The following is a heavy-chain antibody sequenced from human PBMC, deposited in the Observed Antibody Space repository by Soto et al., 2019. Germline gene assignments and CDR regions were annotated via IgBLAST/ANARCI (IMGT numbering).Heavy chain of an antibody. CDR2: ISSSSSTI. J-gene: IGHJ4*02. CDR3: ARDLGITFGGVIVKFDY. Sequence: GSLRLSSAASGFTFSSYSMNWVRQAPGKGLEWVSYISSSSSTIYYADSVKGRFTISRDNAKNSLYLQMISLRDEDTAVYYCARDLGITFGGVIVKFDYWGQGTLVTVSS. V-gene: IGHV3-48*02. CDR1: GFTFSSYS. D-gene: IGHD3-16*02.